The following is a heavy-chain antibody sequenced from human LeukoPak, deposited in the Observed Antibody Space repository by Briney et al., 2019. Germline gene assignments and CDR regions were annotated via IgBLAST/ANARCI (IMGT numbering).Heavy chain of an antibody. V-gene: IGHV3-43*01. J-gene: IGHJ4*02. Sequence: GGSLRLSCAASGFTFDDYTMHWVRQAPGKGLEWVSLITWDGNSTYCADSVRGRFTISRDNAKNTLYLQMNSLRAEDTAVYYCARALDYGDILDYWGQGTLVTVSS. CDR2: ITWDGNST. CDR1: GFTFDDYT. CDR3: ARALDYGDILDY. D-gene: IGHD4-17*01.